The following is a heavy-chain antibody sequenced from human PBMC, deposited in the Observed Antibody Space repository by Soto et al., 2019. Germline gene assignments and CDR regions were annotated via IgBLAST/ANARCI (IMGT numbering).Heavy chain of an antibody. D-gene: IGHD1-26*01. J-gene: IGHJ3*02. Sequence: GESLKISCNGSGYSFTSYWIGWVRQMPGKGLEWMGIIYPGDSDTRYSPSFQGQVTISADKSISTAYLQWSSLKASDTAMYYCATAPGAGRPNDAFDIWGQGTMVTVSS. V-gene: IGHV5-51*01. CDR2: IYPGDSDT. CDR1: GYSFTSYW. CDR3: ATAPGAGRPNDAFDI.